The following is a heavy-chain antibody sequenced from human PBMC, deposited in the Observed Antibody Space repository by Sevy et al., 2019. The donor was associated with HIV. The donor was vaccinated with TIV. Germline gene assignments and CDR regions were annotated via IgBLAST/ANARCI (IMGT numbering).Heavy chain of an antibody. J-gene: IGHJ4*02. Sequence: GGSLRLSCAASGFMFSNYGMHWVRQAPGKGLQWVAVISSDGMKKYFADSVKGRFIISRDNSRNTLYLQMNSLRADDSAVYYCAKGGGPQGFIGYSYGFVYFDYWGQGALVTVSS. CDR1: GFMFSNYG. V-gene: IGHV3-30*18. D-gene: IGHD5-18*01. CDR3: AKGGGPQGFIGYSYGFVYFDY. CDR2: ISSDGMKK.